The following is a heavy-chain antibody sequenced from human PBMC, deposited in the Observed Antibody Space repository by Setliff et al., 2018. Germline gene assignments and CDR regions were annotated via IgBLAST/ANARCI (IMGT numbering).Heavy chain of an antibody. Sequence: ASVKVSCKASGYTFTSYGITWVRQTPGQGLEWMGWISGYSGNTNYAQKFQGRATITTDTSTNTAYMDLRSLRSDDTAVYYCVRDLMGDYWGQGTLVTVSS. J-gene: IGHJ4*02. D-gene: IGHD3-10*01. V-gene: IGHV1-18*01. CDR1: GYTFTSYG. CDR3: VRDLMGDY. CDR2: ISGYSGNT.